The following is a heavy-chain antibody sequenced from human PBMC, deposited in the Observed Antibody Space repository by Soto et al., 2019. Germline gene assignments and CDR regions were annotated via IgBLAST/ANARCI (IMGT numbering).Heavy chain of an antibody. Sequence: ARSLSLSCAASGFHFSFYSMNWVRQAPGKGLEWISYITSTSSAINYADSVRGRFTISRDNAMRSLFLHMNSLRDGDTAVYYCARDGKGAAYTHGPYYFDYWGQGALVTVSS. CDR3: ARDGKGAAYTHGPYYFDY. V-gene: IGHV3-48*02. CDR2: ITSTSSAI. J-gene: IGHJ4*02. D-gene: IGHD1-1*01. CDR1: GFHFSFYS.